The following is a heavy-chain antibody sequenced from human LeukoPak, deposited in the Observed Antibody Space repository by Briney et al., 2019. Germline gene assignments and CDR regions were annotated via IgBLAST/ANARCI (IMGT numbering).Heavy chain of an antibody. Sequence: VASVTVSCRASGGTFNIYAISWVRRAPGQGLEWGGRIIPILGIANYAQKFQGRVTITADKSTSTAYMELSSLRSEDTAVYYCARDGDDSSGYYQFYFDYWGQGTLVTVSS. CDR2: IIPILGIA. CDR3: ARDGDDSSGYYQFYFDY. J-gene: IGHJ4*02. V-gene: IGHV1-69*04. D-gene: IGHD3-22*01. CDR1: GGTFNIYA.